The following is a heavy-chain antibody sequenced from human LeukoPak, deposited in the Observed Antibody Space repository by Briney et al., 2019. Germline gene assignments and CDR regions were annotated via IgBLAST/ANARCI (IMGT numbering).Heavy chain of an antibody. CDR2: IYPGDSDT. CDR1: GYSFSSYW. CDR3: ARHRPYSSGWRHFDY. D-gene: IGHD6-19*01. V-gene: IGHV5-51*01. Sequence: PGESLKISCKGSGYSFSSYWIGWVRQMPGKGLEWMGIIYPGDSDTRYSPSFQGQVTISADKSISTAYLQWSSLEASDTAIYYCARHRPYSSGWRHFDYWGQGTLVTVSS. J-gene: IGHJ4*02.